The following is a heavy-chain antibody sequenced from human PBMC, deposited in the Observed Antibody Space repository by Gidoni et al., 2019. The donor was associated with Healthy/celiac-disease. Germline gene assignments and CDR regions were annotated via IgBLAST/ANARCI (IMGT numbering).Heavy chain of an antibody. V-gene: IGHV3-33*01. J-gene: IGHJ4*02. D-gene: IGHD4-17*01. CDR3: ARDSGRKLRWSSYFDY. Sequence: QVQLVESGGGVVQPGRSLRLSCAASGFHFSSYGMHWVRQAPGKGREWVAVIWYDGSNKYYADSVKGRFTISRDNSKNTLYLQMNSLRAEDTAVYYCARDSGRKLRWSSYFDYWGQGTLVTVSS. CDR2: IWYDGSNK. CDR1: GFHFSSYG.